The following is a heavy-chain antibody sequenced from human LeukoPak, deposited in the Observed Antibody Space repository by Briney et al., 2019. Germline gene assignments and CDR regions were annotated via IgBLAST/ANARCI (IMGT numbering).Heavy chain of an antibody. CDR3: VRSKSGTYDWFDP. V-gene: IGHV4-59*01. D-gene: IGHD5-12*01. Sequence: KPSETLSLTCTVSGGSISGYYWSWIRQPPGKGLEWIGYIYYTGSTNYNPSLKSRVIISVDTSKNQFSLKVSSVTAADTAVYYCVRSKSGTYDWFDPWGQGTLVTVSS. CDR2: IYYTGST. J-gene: IGHJ5*02. CDR1: GGSISGYY.